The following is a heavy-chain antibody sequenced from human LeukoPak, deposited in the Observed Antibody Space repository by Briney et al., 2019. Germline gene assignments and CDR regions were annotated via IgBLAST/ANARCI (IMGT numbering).Heavy chain of an antibody. CDR2: IYTSGST. V-gene: IGHV4-61*02. D-gene: IGHD3-16*02. CDR1: GGSISSGSYY. Sequence: PSETLSLTCTVSGGSISSGSYYWSWIRQPAGKGLEWIGRIYTSGSTNYSPSLKSRVTISVDTSKNQFSLKLSSVTAADTAVYYCARGYYDYVWGSYRFSPFDYWGQGTLVTVSS. J-gene: IGHJ4*02. CDR3: ARGYYDYVWGSYRFSPFDY.